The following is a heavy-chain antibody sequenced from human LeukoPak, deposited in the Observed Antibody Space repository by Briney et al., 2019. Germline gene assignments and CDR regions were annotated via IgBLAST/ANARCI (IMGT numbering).Heavy chain of an antibody. CDR3: ARGGRGMLVRGFDY. CDR1: GGSISSSSYY. D-gene: IGHD6-6*01. J-gene: IGHJ4*02. V-gene: IGHV4-39*07. CDR2: IYYSGST. Sequence: PSETLSLTCTVSGGSISSSSYYWGWIRQPPGKGLEWIGSIYYSGSTYYNPSLKSRVTISVDTSKNQFSLKLSSVTAADTAAYYCARGGRGMLVRGFDYWGQGTLVTVSS.